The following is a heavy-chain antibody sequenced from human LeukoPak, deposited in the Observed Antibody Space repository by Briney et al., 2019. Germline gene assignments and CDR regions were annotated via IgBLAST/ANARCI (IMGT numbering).Heavy chain of an antibody. Sequence: ASVKVSCKASGYTFTSYCISWVRQAPGQGLEWMGWISAYNGNTNYAQKLQGRVTMTTDTSTSTAYMELRSLRSDDTAVYYCARTVVVVAATISDYFDYWGQGTLVTVSS. CDR3: ARTVVVVAATISDYFDY. CDR2: ISAYNGNT. V-gene: IGHV1-18*01. D-gene: IGHD2-15*01. J-gene: IGHJ4*02. CDR1: GYTFTSYC.